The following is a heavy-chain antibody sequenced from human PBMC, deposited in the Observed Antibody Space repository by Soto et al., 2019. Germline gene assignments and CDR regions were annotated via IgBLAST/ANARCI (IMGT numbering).Heavy chain of an antibody. CDR3: ARPTGVSILSGSFLH. J-gene: IGHJ4*02. CDR1: GGSISSYY. D-gene: IGHD3-10*01. CDR2: VSHSGTT. Sequence: SETLSLTCTVSGGSISSYYWSWIRQPPGKGLEWIAYVSHSGTTNYNPSLKSRVTISVDTPKNQFSLKLTSVTAADTAVYYCARPTGVSILSGSFLHWGLGTLVTVSS. V-gene: IGHV4-59*01.